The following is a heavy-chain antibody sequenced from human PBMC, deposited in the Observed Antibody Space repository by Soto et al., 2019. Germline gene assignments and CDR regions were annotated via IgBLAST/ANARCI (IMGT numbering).Heavy chain of an antibody. CDR1: GGSVSRSDYY. D-gene: IGHD3-22*01. Sequence: QVQLQASGPGLVKPSQTLSLSCTVSGGSVSRSDYYWSWIRQPPGKGLEWIGHIYSTGKTYYNPSLRTRLTESLDAPSDPFSLRLSSVTATDSAVYYCARGYYESSDYYVGSPILDYWGQGTLVTVSS. J-gene: IGHJ4*02. V-gene: IGHV4-30-4*01. CDR2: IYSTGKT. CDR3: ARGYYESSDYYVGSPILDY.